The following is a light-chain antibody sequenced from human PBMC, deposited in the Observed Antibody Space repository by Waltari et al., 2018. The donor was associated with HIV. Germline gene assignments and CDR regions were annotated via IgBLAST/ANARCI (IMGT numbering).Light chain of an antibody. V-gene: IGLV1-47*01. Sequence: QSVLTQPPSASEIPGQRVTIPCTGGNSNVGSNYVYWYQPVPGTAPKLLVYRDSQRQSGVPDRFTGSKSGTSASLAISGLRSEDEADYYCATWDDSLNGVLFGGGTKLTVL. CDR1: NSNVGSNY. CDR3: ATWDDSLNGVL. J-gene: IGLJ2*01. CDR2: RDS.